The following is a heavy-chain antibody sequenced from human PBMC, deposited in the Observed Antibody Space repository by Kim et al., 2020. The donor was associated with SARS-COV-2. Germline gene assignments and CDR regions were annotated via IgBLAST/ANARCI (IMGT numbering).Heavy chain of an antibody. CDR2: NT. D-gene: IGHD1-26*01. J-gene: IGHJ4*02. CDR3: ARLQQVGVGDY. V-gene: IGHV4-39*01. Sequence: NTYYNPSLKSRVTISVDTSKNQFSLKLSSGTAADTAVYYCARLQQVGVGDYWGQGTLVTVSS.